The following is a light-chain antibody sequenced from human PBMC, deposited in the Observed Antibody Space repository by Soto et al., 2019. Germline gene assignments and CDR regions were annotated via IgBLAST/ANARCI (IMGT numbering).Light chain of an antibody. Sequence: QAVVTQEPSLTVSPGGTVTLTCASSTGAVTSDYFPNWIQQKPGQTPRSLIYNTNNKYSWTPARFSGYLLGGKAALTLSDVQTEDEADYDCLLYYSGHVRLFGGGTKLTVL. CDR1: TGAVTSDYF. V-gene: IGLV7-43*01. J-gene: IGLJ2*01. CDR3: LLYYSGHVRL. CDR2: NTN.